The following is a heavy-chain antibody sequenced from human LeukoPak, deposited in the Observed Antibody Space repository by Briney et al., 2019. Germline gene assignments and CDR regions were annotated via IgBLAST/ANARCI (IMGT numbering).Heavy chain of an antibody. V-gene: IGHV1-69*13. D-gene: IGHD1-7*01. J-gene: IGHJ4*02. CDR1: GGTFSSYA. CDR2: IIPIFGTA. Sequence: ASVKVSCKASGGTFSSYAISWVRQAPGQGLEWMGGIIPIFGTANYAQKFQGRVTITADESTSTAYMELSSLRSEDTAVYYCASPGMDWNSGYFDYWGQGTLVTVSS. CDR3: ASPGMDWNSGYFDY.